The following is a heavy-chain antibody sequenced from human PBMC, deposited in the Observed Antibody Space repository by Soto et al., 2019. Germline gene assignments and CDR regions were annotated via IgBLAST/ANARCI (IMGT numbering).Heavy chain of an antibody. Sequence: EVQLVESGGGLVKPGGSLRLSCAASGFTFSSYNMNWVRQAPGKGLEWVSSISSSSSYIYYADSVKGRFTISRDNAKNSLYLQMNSLRAEDTAVYYCARAGPYYYGMDVWGQGTTVTVSS. CDR2: ISSSSSYI. CDR1: GFTFSSYN. CDR3: ARAGPYYYGMDV. J-gene: IGHJ6*02. V-gene: IGHV3-21*01.